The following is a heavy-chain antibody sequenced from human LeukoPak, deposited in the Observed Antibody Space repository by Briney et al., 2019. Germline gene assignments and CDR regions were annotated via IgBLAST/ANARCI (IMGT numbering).Heavy chain of an antibody. CDR3: ARGFLEKGQLRPFDY. D-gene: IGHD3-16*01. J-gene: IGHJ4*02. Sequence: ASVTVSCKVSGYTLTELSMHWVRQAPGKGLEWMGGFDPEDGETIYAQKFQGRVTITRDTSASTAYMELSSLRSEDTAVYYCARGFLEKGQLRPFDYWGQGTLVTVSS. CDR2: FDPEDGET. CDR1: GYTLTELS. V-gene: IGHV1-24*01.